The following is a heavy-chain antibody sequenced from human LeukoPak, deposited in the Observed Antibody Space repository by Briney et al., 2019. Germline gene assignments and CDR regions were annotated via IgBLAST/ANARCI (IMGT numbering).Heavy chain of an antibody. J-gene: IGHJ4*02. V-gene: IGHV3-23*01. CDR3: ARAWWQWLPGY. CDR1: GFTFSSYA. D-gene: IGHD6-19*01. Sequence: GGSLRLSCAASGFTFSSYAMSWVRQAPGKGLEWVSAISGSGVTAYYADSVKGRFTISRDNSKNTLYLQMNSLRAEDTAVYYCARAWWQWLPGYWGQGTLVTVSS. CDR2: ISGSGVTA.